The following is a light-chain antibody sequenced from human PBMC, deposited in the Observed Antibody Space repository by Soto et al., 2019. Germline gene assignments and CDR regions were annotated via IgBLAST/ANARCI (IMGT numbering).Light chain of an antibody. Sequence: DIVMTQYPDSLAVSLGERATINCKSSQSVFSTSSSKNYLAWYQQKPGQPPRLLVSWASTRESGVPDRFSGSGSGTDFTLTFSSLQAEDAAVYYWQQFYTTPHTFGQGTKVEIK. CDR3: QQFYTTPHT. J-gene: IGKJ1*01. V-gene: IGKV4-1*01. CDR2: WAS. CDR1: QSVFSTSSSKNY.